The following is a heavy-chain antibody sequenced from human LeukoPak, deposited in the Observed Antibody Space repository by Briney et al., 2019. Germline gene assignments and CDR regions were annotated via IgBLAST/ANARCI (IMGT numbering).Heavy chain of an antibody. V-gene: IGHV4-39*07. D-gene: IGHD6-13*01. CDR3: AGSKWSGIPPEDNWFDP. J-gene: IGHJ5*02. CDR1: GGSISSSSYY. Sequence: SETLSLTCTVSGGSISSSSYYWGWIRQPLGKGLEWIGSIYYSGSTYYIPSLKSRVTISVDTSKNQFSLKLSSVTAADTAVYYCAGSKWSGIPPEDNWFDPWGQGTLVTVSS. CDR2: IYYSGST.